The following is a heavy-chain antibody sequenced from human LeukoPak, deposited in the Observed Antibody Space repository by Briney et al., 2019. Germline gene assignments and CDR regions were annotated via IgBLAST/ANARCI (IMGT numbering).Heavy chain of an antibody. CDR2: MNPNSGNT. Sequence: GASVKVSCKASGYTFTSYDINWVRQAPGQGLEWMGWMNPNSGNTDYAQKLEGRVTMTRNTSISTAYMELSSLRSEDTAVYYCARSSSWYPNWFDPWGQGTLVTVSS. D-gene: IGHD6-13*01. CDR3: ARSSSWYPNWFDP. V-gene: IGHV1-8*01. CDR1: GYTFTSYD. J-gene: IGHJ5*02.